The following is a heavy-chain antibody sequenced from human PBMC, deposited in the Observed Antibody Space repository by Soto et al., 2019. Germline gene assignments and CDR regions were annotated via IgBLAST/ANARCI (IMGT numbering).Heavy chain of an antibody. V-gene: IGHV3-53*01. CDR2: IYSGGST. J-gene: IGHJ3*02. CDR1: GVTVSSNY. Sequence: GGSLGLSCAASGVTVSSNYMSWVRQAPGKGLEWVSVIYSGGSTYYADSVKGRFTISRDNSKNTLYLQMNSLRAEDTAVYYCARADHGAFDIWGQGTMVTVSS. CDR3: ARADHGAFDI.